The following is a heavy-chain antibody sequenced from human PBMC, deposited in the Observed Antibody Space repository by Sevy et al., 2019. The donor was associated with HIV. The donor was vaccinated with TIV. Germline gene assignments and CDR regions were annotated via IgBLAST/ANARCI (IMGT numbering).Heavy chain of an antibody. CDR3: ARISSSPRAYYYYFGMDV. CDR1: EYNFTNYW. CDR2: IYPGDSGT. V-gene: IGHV5-51*01. Sequence: GESLKISCKGSEYNFTNYWIGWVRQMPGKGLEWMGIIYPGDSGTRYSPSFQDQVTISAVKSISTAYLQWSSLKASDTAMYYCARISSSPRAYYYYFGMDVWGQGTTVTVSS. J-gene: IGHJ6*02. D-gene: IGHD6-6*01.